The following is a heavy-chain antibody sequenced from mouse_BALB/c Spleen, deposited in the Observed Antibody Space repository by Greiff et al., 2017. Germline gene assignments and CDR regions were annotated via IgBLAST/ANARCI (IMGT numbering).Heavy chain of an antibody. V-gene: IGHV5-6-2*01. CDR1: GFTFSSYY. CDR3: ARHGGDYAMDN. CDR2: INSNGGST. J-gene: IGHJ4*01. Sequence: EVQVVESGGGLVKLGGSLKLSCAASGFTFSSYYMSWVRQTPEKRLEWVAAINSNGGSTYYPDTVKGRFTISRDNAKNTLYLQMSSLKSEEKALYYRARHGGDYAMDNWGQGTSVTGPS.